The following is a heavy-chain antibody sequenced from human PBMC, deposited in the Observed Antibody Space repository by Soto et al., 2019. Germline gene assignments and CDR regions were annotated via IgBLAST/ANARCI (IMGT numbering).Heavy chain of an antibody. J-gene: IGHJ3*01. Sequence: QLLESGGGLVQPGGSLRLSCAASGFTFGNYVVTWVRQAPGRGLEWVSAISASGGGTFYADSVRGRFTISRDNYKNTLYLEMNRLRAEDTALYFCAKEPNGDYLGAFDCWGRGTMVIVSS. CDR3: AKEPNGDYLGAFDC. D-gene: IGHD4-17*01. V-gene: IGHV3-23*01. CDR1: GFTFGNYV. CDR2: ISASGGGT.